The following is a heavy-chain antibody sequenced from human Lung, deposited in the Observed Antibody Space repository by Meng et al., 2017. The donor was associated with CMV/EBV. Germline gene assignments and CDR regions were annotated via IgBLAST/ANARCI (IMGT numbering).Heavy chain of an antibody. V-gene: IGHV3-48*04. CDR3: ARSLFDSNDPFDY. D-gene: IGHD3-22*01. J-gene: IGHJ4*02. CDR2: ISNTGSVK. Sequence: ETLSLXXAASGFTFSSYTMNWVRQAPGKGLEWVSYISNTGSVKHYADSLRGRFTVSRDNAKNSLYLQMTSLRADDTAVYYCARSLFDSNDPFDYWARGTVVTVSS. CDR1: GFTFSSYT.